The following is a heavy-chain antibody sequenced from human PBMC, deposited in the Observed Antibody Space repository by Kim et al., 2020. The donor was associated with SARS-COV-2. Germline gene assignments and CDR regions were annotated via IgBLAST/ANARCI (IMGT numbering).Heavy chain of an antibody. CDR1: GDSISSSYY. CDR3: ARVRTNYGAFDY. D-gene: IGHD4-17*01. V-gene: IGHV4-39*01. CDR2: ISYSGRT. Sequence: SETLSLTCTVSGDSISSSYYWGCRRQPPGKGQEGIGRISYSGRTYYNPSLKSRVIISVDTSKNQFSLQVNSVSAADTAVYYCARVRTNYGAFDYWGEGT. J-gene: IGHJ4*02.